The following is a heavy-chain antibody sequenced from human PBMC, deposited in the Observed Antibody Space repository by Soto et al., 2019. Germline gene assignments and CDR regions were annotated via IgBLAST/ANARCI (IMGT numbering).Heavy chain of an antibody. V-gene: IGHV3-13*04. D-gene: IGHD3-22*01. J-gene: IGHJ6*02. CDR3: ARSPPGGYHYYYGMDV. Sequence: EVQLVESGGGLVQPGGSLRLSCAAFGFTFSSYDMQWVRQATGKGLEWVSAIGTAGDTYYPGSVKGRFTISRENAKNSLYLQMNSLRAGDTAVYYCARSPPGGYHYYYGMDVWGQGTTVTVSS. CDR2: IGTAGDT. CDR1: GFTFSSYD.